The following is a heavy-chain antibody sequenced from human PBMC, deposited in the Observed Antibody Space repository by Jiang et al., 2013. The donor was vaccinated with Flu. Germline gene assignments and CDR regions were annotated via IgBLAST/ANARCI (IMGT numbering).Heavy chain of an antibody. CDR1: GFTVSSNY. CDR3: ARDRRGYSYGYVYYYGMDV. CDR2: IYSGGST. J-gene: IGHJ6*02. Sequence: VQLLESGGGLVQPGGSLRLSCAASGFTVSSNYMSWVRQAPGKGLEWVSVIYSGGSTYYADSVKGRFTISRDNSKNTLYLQMNSLRAEDTAMYYCARDRRGYSYGYVYYYGMDVWGQGTTVTVSS. D-gene: IGHD5-18*01. V-gene: IGHV3-66*02.